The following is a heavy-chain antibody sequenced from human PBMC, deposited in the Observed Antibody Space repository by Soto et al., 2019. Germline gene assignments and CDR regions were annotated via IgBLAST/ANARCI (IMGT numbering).Heavy chain of an antibody. J-gene: IGHJ6*02. CDR3: APLSVSLSGPYGIHF. CDR1: GYSVSSSDYY. D-gene: IGHD2-15*01. Sequence: SETMSLTCSVSGYSVSSSDYYWAWIRQPPGKGLEWIGIMLYSGLTYYNPSLKGRVTLSVDTSKDQFSVRLNSVTASDTAVYYCAPLSVSLSGPYGIHFLGQGTTITVSS. V-gene: IGHV4-39*01. CDR2: MLYSGLT.